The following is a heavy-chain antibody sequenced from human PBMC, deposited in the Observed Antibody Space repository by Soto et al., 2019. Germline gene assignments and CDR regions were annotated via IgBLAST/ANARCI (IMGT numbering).Heavy chain of an antibody. CDR3: ARNFIAAAVNWFDP. J-gene: IGHJ5*02. D-gene: IGHD6-13*01. CDR1: GYTFTSYG. V-gene: IGHV1-18*01. Sequence: GASVKVSCKASGYTFTSYGISWVLQAPGQGLEWMGWISAYNGNTNYAQKLQGRVTMTTDTSTSTAYMELRSLRSDDTAVYYCARNFIAAAVNWFDPWGQGTLVTVSS. CDR2: ISAYNGNT.